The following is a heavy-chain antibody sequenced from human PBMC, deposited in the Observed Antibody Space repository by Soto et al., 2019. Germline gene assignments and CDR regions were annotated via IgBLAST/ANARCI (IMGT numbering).Heavy chain of an antibody. J-gene: IGHJ4*02. D-gene: IGHD2-15*01. CDR3: ARDSVVVVAATGDIDY. CDR2: INPSGGST. Sequence: ASVKVSCKASGYTFTSYYMHWVRQAPGQGLEWMGIINPSGGSTSYAQKFQGRVTMTRDTSTGTVYMELSSLRSEDTAVYYCARDSVVVVAATGDIDYWGQGTLVTVSS. CDR1: GYTFTSYY. V-gene: IGHV1-46*01.